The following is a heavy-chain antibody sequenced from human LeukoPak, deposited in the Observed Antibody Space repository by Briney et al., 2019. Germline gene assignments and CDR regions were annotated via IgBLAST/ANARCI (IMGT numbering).Heavy chain of an antibody. Sequence: GASVKLSCKASGYTFTRYDSNWVRQATGQGLEWMGWMNPNSGNTGYAQKFQDRVTMTRNTSISTAYMELSSLRSEDTAVYYCATWRGWEFRFDPWGQGTLVTVSS. CDR3: ATWRGWEFRFDP. D-gene: IGHD1-1*01. J-gene: IGHJ5*02. CDR1: GYTFTRYD. V-gene: IGHV1-8*01. CDR2: MNPNSGNT.